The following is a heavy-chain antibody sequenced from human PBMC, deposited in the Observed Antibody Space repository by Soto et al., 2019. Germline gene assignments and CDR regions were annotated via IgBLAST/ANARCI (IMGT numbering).Heavy chain of an antibody. CDR3: AKGVKYGSGSYSLLYGMDV. CDR2: ISGSGGST. CDR1: GFTFSSYA. Sequence: LRLSCAASGFTFSSYAMSWVRQAPGKGLEWVSAISGSGGSTYYADSVKGRFTISRDNSKNTLYLQMNSLRAEDTAVYYCAKGVKYGSGSYSLLYGMDVWGQGTTVTVSS. V-gene: IGHV3-23*01. J-gene: IGHJ6*02. D-gene: IGHD3-10*01.